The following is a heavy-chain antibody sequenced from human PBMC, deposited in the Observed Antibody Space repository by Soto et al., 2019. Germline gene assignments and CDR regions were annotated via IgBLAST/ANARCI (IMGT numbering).Heavy chain of an antibody. CDR2: ISASGGTT. D-gene: IGHD6-19*01. CDR3: AKRGIEVAGKYRWFDP. CDR1: GFTFNYYA. J-gene: IGHJ5*02. V-gene: IGHV3-23*01. Sequence: EVQLLESGGGLVQPGGSLSLSCAASGFTFNYYAMTWVRQAPGKGLEWVSTISASGGTTYYADSVKGRFTISRDNSQNTLYLQMNSLRAEDTAVYYCAKRGIEVAGKYRWFDPWGQGTLVTVSS.